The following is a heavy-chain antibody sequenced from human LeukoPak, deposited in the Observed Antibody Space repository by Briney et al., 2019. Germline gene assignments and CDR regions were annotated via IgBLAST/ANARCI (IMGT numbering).Heavy chain of an antibody. D-gene: IGHD3-9*01. J-gene: IGHJ2*01. CDR3: ARQYSDILTGYHRGELYWYFDL. Sequence: SETLSLTCTVSGGSISSYYWSWLRQPPGKGLEWLGYIYYSGSTNYNPSLKSRVTISVDTSKNQFSLKLSSVTAADTAVYYCARQYSDILTGYHRGELYWYFDLWGRGTLVTVSS. V-gene: IGHV4-59*08. CDR2: IYYSGST. CDR1: GGSISSYY.